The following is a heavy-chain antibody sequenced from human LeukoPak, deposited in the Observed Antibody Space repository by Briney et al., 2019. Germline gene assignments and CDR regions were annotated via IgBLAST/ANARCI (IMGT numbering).Heavy chain of an antibody. J-gene: IGHJ6*02. Sequence: ASVKVSCKASGYTFTSYDINWVRQATGQGPEWMGWINPNSGNTGYAQKFQGRVTMTRNTSISTAYMELSSLRSEDTAVYYCARAPYMVRGVIHYYYYGMDVWGQGTTVTVSS. D-gene: IGHD3-10*01. CDR3: ARAPYMVRGVIHYYYYGMDV. V-gene: IGHV1-8*01. CDR1: GYTFTSYD. CDR2: INPNSGNT.